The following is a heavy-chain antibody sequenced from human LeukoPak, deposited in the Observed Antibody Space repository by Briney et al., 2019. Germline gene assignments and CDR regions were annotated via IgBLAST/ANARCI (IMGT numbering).Heavy chain of an antibody. CDR2: INPNSGGT. CDR3: ARVSGYVDY. Sequence: ASVKVSCKASGYTFTGYYMHWVRQAPGQGLEWMGWINPNSGGTNYAQKIQGRVTMTRDTSISTAYMELSRLRSDDTAVYYCARVSGYVDYWGQGTLVTVSS. J-gene: IGHJ4*02. V-gene: IGHV1-2*02. D-gene: IGHD5-12*01. CDR1: GYTFTGYY.